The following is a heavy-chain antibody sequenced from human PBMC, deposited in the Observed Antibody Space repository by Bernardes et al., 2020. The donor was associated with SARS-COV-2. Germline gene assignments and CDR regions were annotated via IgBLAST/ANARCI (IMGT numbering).Heavy chain of an antibody. V-gene: IGHV4-61*02. J-gene: IGHJ2*01. CDR3: ARSEGIRYFDL. CDR1: GGSISSGAFYY. CDR2: IHSTGTT. D-gene: IGHD6-13*01. Sequence: TLSLTCTVSGGSISSGAFYYWSLVRQPAGMGLEWIGRIHSTGTTSYNPSLRSRVTISVDTSKNQFSLNLNSVTAADTAVYYCARSEGIRYFDLWGRGTLVHVSS.